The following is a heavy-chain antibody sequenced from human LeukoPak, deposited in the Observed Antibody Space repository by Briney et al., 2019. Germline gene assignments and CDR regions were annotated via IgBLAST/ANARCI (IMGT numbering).Heavy chain of an antibody. D-gene: IGHD2-8*02. V-gene: IGHV5-51*01. CDR2: LYPIDFDK. J-gene: IGHJ4*02. CDR1: GYKFTSYW. CDR3: VRQRIVLGTSQLRTFDA. Sequence: GDSLKISCKASGYKFTSYWIAWVRQKPGHGLEWMGSLYPIDFDKTYSPSFQGQVTMSADRSINTAYLQWSSLKASDTAMYYCVRQRIVLGTSQLRTFDAWGQGTLVSVSS.